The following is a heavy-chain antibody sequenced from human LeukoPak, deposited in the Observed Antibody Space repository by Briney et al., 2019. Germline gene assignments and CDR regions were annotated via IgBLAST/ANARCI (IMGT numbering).Heavy chain of an antibody. CDR1: GFTFSSYS. J-gene: IGHJ4*02. CDR2: ISSSSSTI. Sequence: GGSLRLSCAASGFTFSSYSMNWVRQAPGKGLEWVSYISSSSSTIYYADSVKGRFTISRDNAKNSLYLQMNSLRAEDTAVYYCAREVGQWLVHYYFDYWGQGTLVTVSS. CDR3: AREVGQWLVHYYFDY. D-gene: IGHD6-19*01. V-gene: IGHV3-48*04.